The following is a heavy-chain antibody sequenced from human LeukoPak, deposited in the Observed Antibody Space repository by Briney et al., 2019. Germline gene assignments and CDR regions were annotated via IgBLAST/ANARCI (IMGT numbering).Heavy chain of an antibody. D-gene: IGHD2-21*02. Sequence: RGSLRLSCVASRFTFSNYWMSWVRQAPGKGLEWVANINQDGSKKPYADSMKGRFTISRDNAKESLYLQLNSLRADDTAVYYCAKWGPHCVGDYCPALDSWGQGTLVTVSS. CDR3: AKWGPHCVGDYCPALDS. J-gene: IGHJ4*02. CDR2: INQDGSKK. CDR1: RFTFSNYW. V-gene: IGHV3-7*01.